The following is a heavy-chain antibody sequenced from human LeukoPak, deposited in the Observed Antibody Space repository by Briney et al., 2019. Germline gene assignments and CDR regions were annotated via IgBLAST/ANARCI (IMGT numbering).Heavy chain of an antibody. V-gene: IGHV1-18*01. D-gene: IGHD2-2*01. CDR3: ARVCSSTSCHYYYYGMDV. Sequence: ASVKVSCKASGYTFTSYGISWVRQAPGQGLEWMGWISAYNGNTNYAQKLQGRVTMTTDTSTSTAYMELRSLRSDDTAVYYCARVCSSTSCHYYYYGMDVWGQGTTATVSS. CDR2: ISAYNGNT. CDR1: GYTFTSYG. J-gene: IGHJ6*02.